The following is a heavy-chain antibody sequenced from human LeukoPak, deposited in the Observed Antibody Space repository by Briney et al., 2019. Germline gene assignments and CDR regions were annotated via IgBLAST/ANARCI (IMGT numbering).Heavy chain of an antibody. D-gene: IGHD4-17*01. Sequence: SGPTLVKPTQTLTLTCTFSGFSLSTRGVGVGWIRQPPGKALERLALIYWDDDKHYRPSLKSRLTITTDTSKNQVVLTMTNMDPVDTATYYCAHGGVTTSGFDYWGQGTLVTVSS. V-gene: IGHV2-5*02. J-gene: IGHJ4*02. CDR1: GFSLSTRGVG. CDR2: IYWDDDK. CDR3: AHGGVTTSGFDY.